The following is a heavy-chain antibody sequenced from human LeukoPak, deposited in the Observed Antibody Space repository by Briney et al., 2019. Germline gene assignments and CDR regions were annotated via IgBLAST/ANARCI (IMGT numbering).Heavy chain of an antibody. J-gene: IGHJ4*02. Sequence: GGSLRLSCAASGFTFSSYSMNWVRQAPGKGLEWVSSISSSSSYIYYADSVKGRFTISRDNAKNSLYLQMNSLRAGDTAVYYCARDTGDYDFWSGYYYYFDYWGQGTLVTVSS. CDR3: ARDTGDYDFWSGYYYYFDY. V-gene: IGHV3-21*01. CDR1: GFTFSSYS. CDR2: ISSSSSYI. D-gene: IGHD3-3*01.